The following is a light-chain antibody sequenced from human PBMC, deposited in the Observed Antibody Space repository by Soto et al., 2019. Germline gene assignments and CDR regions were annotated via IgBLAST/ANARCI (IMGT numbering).Light chain of an antibody. CDR2: DAS. Sequence: ETVMTQSPVTLSVSPGDTATLSCRASQRVSSHLAWYQQRPGQAPRLLIYDASNRATGIPARFSGTGSGTDFTLTINNLEPEDFAVYYCQQYDNSPLTFGGGTKVDIK. CDR3: QQYDNSPLT. J-gene: IGKJ4*01. CDR1: QRVSSH. V-gene: IGKV3D-15*01.